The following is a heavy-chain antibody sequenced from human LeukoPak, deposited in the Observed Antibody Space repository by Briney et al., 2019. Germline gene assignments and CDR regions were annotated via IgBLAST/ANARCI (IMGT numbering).Heavy chain of an antibody. CDR3: TVGSDKVLSGEYYYYMDV. J-gene: IGHJ6*03. Sequence: GGSLRLSCTASGFTTHYWLNWVRQSPGKGLEWVANIDRDGRVQHYVDSVEGRFTICRDSAKNSLALQMHSLRAEDTAVYYCTVGSDKVLSGEYYYYMDVWGTGTTVTVSS. CDR1: GFTTHYW. CDR2: IDRDGRVQ. D-gene: IGHD2/OR15-2a*01. V-gene: IGHV3-7*01.